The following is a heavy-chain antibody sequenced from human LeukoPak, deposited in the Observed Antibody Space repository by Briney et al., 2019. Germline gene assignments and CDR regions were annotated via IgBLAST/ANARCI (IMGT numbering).Heavy chain of an antibody. V-gene: IGHV1-46*01. Sequence: EASVKVSCKASGYTFTSYYMHWVRQAPGQGLEWMGIINPSGGSTSYAQKFQGRVTMTRNTSISTAYMELSSLRSEDTAVYYCARVTFGGVVADFDYWGQGTLVTVSS. CDR2: INPSGGST. D-gene: IGHD3-16*02. J-gene: IGHJ4*02. CDR3: ARVTFGGVVADFDY. CDR1: GYTFTSYY.